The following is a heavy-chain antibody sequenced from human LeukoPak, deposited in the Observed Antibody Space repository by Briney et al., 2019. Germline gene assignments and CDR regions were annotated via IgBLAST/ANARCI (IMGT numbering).Heavy chain of an antibody. V-gene: IGHV4-4*07. CDR1: GGSISSHY. Sequence: SETLSLTCTVSGGSISSHYRNWIRQPAGKGLEWIGRIYTSGSTNYNPSLRSRVTMSVDTSKNQFSLKLSSVTAADTAVYYCAREEDYDRPFDYWGQGTLVTVSS. CDR2: IYTSGST. CDR3: AREEDYDRPFDY. D-gene: IGHD3-22*01. J-gene: IGHJ4*02.